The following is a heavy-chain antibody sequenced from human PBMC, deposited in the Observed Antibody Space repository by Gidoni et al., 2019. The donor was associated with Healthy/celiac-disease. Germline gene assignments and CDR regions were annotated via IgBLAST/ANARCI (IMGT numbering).Heavy chain of an antibody. V-gene: IGHV2-5*02. CDR2: IYWDDDK. Sequence: QITLKESGPTLVKPTQTLTLTCTFSGFSLSTSGVGVGWIRQPPGKALEWLALIYWDDDKRYSPSLKSRLTITKDTSKNQVVLTMTNMDPVDTATYYCAHTPYCSGGSCYYYFDYWGQGTLVTVSS. J-gene: IGHJ4*02. D-gene: IGHD2-15*01. CDR3: AHTPYCSGGSCYYYFDY. CDR1: GFSLSTSGVG.